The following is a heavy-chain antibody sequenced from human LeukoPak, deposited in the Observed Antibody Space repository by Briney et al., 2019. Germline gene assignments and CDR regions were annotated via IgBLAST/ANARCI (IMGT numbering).Heavy chain of an antibody. J-gene: IGHJ3*02. CDR3: ARGLGYYDSSGYYYLDAFDI. D-gene: IGHD3-22*01. V-gene: IGHV4-34*01. Sequence: SETLSLTCAVYGGSFSGYYWSWIRQPPGKGLEWIGEINHSGSTNYNPSLKSRVTTSVDTSKNQFSLKLSSVTAADTAVYYCARGLGYYDSSGYYYLDAFDIWGQGTMVTVSS. CDR2: INHSGST. CDR1: GGSFSGYY.